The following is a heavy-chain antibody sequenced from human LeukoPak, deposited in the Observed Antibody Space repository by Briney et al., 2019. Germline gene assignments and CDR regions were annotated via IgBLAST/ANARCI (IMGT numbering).Heavy chain of an antibody. CDR3: ARGLSRIPRGKNWFDP. J-gene: IGHJ5*02. CDR2: INHSGST. Sequence: PSETLSLTCAVYGGSFRGYYWSWIRQPPGKGLEGVGEINHSGSTNYNPSLKSRVTISVDTSKNQFSLKLSSVTAADTAVYYCARGLSRIPRGKNWFDPWGQGTLVTVSS. V-gene: IGHV4-34*01. D-gene: IGHD2-15*01. CDR1: GGSFRGYY.